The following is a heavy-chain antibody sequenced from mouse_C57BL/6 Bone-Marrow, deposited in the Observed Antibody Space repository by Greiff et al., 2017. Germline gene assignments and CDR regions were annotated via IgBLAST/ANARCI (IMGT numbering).Heavy chain of an antibody. CDR1: GYTFTSYW. CDR3: ARRGDCYAMDY. D-gene: IGHD3-3*01. Sequence: QVQLQQPGAELVKPGASVKMSCKASGYTFTSYWITWVKQRPGHGLEWIGDIYPGSGSTNYTEKFKSKATLTVDPSSSTAYIQLSSLKSEDSAVYYWARRGDCYAMDYWGQGTSVTVSS. CDR2: IYPGSGST. V-gene: IGHV1-55*01. J-gene: IGHJ4*01.